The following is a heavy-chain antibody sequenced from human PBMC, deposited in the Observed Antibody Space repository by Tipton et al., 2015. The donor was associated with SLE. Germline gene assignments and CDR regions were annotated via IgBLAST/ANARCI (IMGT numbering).Heavy chain of an antibody. J-gene: IGHJ4*02. CDR3: ARVTNYCNGGICYGFYFEY. Sequence: TLSLTCAVSGGSVSIAGFSWSWVRQPPGKALEWIGYVYRSGSTYYNPSLESRVTISIDNSRNQFSLRLTSVTAADTALYYCARVTNYCNGGICYGFYFEYWGQGTLVTVSS. V-gene: IGHV4-30-2*01. D-gene: IGHD2-15*01. CDR2: VYRSGST. CDR1: GGSVSIAGFS.